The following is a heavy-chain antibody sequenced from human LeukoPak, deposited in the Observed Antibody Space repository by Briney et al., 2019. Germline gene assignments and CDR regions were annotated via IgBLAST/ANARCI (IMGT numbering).Heavy chain of an antibody. CDR1: GFTFSSYS. V-gene: IGHV3-21*01. CDR3: ARSPTIFGVVIVSHDAFDI. J-gene: IGHJ3*02. CDR2: ISSSSSYI. D-gene: IGHD3-3*01. Sequence: GGSLRLSCAASGFTFSSYSMNWVRQAPGKGLEWVSSISSSSSYIYYADSVKGRFTISRDNAKNSLYLQMNSLRAEDTAVYYCARSPTIFGVVIVSHDAFDIWGQGTMVTVSS.